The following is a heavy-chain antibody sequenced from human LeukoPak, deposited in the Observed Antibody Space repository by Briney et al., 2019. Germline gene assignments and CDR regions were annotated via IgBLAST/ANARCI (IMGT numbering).Heavy chain of an antibody. J-gene: IGHJ5*02. Sequence: GGSLRLSCAASGFTFSSYSLNWVRQAPGKGLEWVSSISSSSSYIYYADSVKGRFTISRDNAKNSLYLQMNSLRAEDTAVYYCARDGLACSGGSCYRWFDPWGQGTLVTVSS. CDR2: ISSSSSYI. CDR1: GFTFSSYS. D-gene: IGHD2-15*01. CDR3: ARDGLACSGGSCYRWFDP. V-gene: IGHV3-21*01.